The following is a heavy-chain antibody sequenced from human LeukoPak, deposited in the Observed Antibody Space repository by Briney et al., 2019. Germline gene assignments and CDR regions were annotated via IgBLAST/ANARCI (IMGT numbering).Heavy chain of an antibody. V-gene: IGHV4-34*01. J-gene: IGHJ4*02. D-gene: IGHD1-14*01. CDR2: IHHSGST. CDR1: GGSFSGHY. Sequence: PSETLFLTCAVYGGSFSGHYWTWIRQPPGKGLEWIGEIHHSGSTNYNPSLKTRVTISLDTSKNQFSLKLSSVTAADTAVYYCARVTEGNLDYWGQGTLVTVSS. CDR3: ARVTEGNLDY.